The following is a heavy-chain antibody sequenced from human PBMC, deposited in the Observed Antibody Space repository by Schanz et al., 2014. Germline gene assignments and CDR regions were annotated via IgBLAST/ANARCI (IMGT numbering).Heavy chain of an antibody. CDR1: GFPFRSYV. CDR3: AKDPHRDYGGKPQTFDI. CDR2: IQFDGSYE. D-gene: IGHD4-17*01. V-gene: IGHV3-30*18. Sequence: QLQLVESGGGVVQPGRSLRLSCAASGFPFRSYVMHWVRQAPGKGLEWVSFIQFDGSYEKYADSVKGRFTISRDDAKTTLYLQMDSLRPEDTALYYCAKDPHRDYGGKPQTFDIWGQGTMVTVSS. J-gene: IGHJ3*02.